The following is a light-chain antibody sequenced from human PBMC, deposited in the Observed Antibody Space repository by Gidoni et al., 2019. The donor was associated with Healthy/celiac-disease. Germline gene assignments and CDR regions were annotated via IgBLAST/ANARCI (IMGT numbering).Light chain of an antibody. CDR1: QSLLHSNGYNY. J-gene: IGKJ1*01. CDR3: MQALQTRWT. Sequence: DIVMTQSPLSLPVTPGEPASISCRSSQSLLHSNGYNYLDWYLQKPGQSPQLLIYLGSNRASGGPDRFSGSGSGTYFTLKISRVEAEDVGVYYCMQALQTRWTFGQGTKVEIK. V-gene: IGKV2-28*01. CDR2: LGS.